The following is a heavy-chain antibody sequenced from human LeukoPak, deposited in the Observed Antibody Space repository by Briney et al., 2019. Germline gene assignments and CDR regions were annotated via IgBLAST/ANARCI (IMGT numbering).Heavy chain of an antibody. D-gene: IGHD6-19*01. V-gene: IGHV3-30*18. CDR2: ISYDGSNK. J-gene: IGHJ4*02. CDR3: AKADSSGWSFGY. Sequence: GRSLRLSCAASGFTFSSYGMHWVRQAPGKGLEWVAVISYDGSNKYYADSVKGRFTISRDNSKNTLFLQMNSLRAEDTAVYYCAKADSSGWSFGYWGQGTLVTVSS. CDR1: GFTFSSYG.